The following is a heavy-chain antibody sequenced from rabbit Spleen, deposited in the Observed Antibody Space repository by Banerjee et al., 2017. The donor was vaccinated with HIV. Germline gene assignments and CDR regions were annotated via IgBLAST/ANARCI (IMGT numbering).Heavy chain of an antibody. J-gene: IGHJ4*01. V-gene: IGHV1S45*01. D-gene: IGHD3-3*01. CDR1: GFSFSNKAV. Sequence: QEQLVESGGGLVKPEGSLKLSCTASGFSFSNKAVMCWVRQAPGKGLEWIACIDTNDGDTDYANWPKGRFTISETSSTAVTLQMTSLTAADTATYFCARDLVVAIGWNFNLWGQGTLVTVS. CDR3: ARDLVVAIGWNFNL. CDR2: IDTNDGDT.